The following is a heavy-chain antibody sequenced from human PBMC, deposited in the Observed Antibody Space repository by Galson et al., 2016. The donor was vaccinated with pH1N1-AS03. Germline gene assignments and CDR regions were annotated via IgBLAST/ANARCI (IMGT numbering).Heavy chain of an antibody. Sequence: SLRLSCAASGFTFSSHGMHWVRQTPGKGLEWVAVIWHDGSEKYYADSVKGRFTISRDNSKNTLYLQMNSLRAEDTAVYYCARDRHYYDYIWGTYRYDWYLDLWGRGTLVTVSS. J-gene: IGHJ2*01. CDR1: GFTFSSHG. D-gene: IGHD3-16*02. V-gene: IGHV3-33*01. CDR2: IWHDGSEK. CDR3: ARDRHYYDYIWGTYRYDWYLDL.